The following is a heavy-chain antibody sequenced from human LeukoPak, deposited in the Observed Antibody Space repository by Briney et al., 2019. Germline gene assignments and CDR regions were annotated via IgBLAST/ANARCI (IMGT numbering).Heavy chain of an antibody. V-gene: IGHV1-46*01. J-gene: IGHJ6*02. D-gene: IGHD3-22*01. Sequence: ASVKVSCKASGYTFTSYYMHWVRQAPGQGLEWMAIINPSGGSTSYAQKFQGRVTMTRDRSTSTVYMELSSLRSEDTAVYYCARSISSSGYYPSYYYYGMDVWGQGTTVTVSS. CDR3: ARSISSSGYYPSYYYYGMDV. CDR1: GYTFTSYY. CDR2: INPSGGST.